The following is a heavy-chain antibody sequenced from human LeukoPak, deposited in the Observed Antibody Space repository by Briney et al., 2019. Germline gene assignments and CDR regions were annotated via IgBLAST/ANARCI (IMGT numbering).Heavy chain of an antibody. CDR2: ISWNSGSI. V-gene: IGHV3-9*01. CDR1: GFTFDDYA. CDR3: AKEEDTYYYGMDV. Sequence: GRSLRLSCAASGFTFDDYAMHWVRQAPGKGLEWVSGISWNSGSIGYADSVKGRFTISRDNAKNSLYLQMNSLRAEDTALHYCAKEEDTYYYGMDVWGQGTTVTVSS. D-gene: IGHD5-18*01. J-gene: IGHJ6*02.